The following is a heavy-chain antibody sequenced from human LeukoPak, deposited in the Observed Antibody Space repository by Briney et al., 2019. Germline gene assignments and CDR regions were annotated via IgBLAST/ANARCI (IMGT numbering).Heavy chain of an antibody. J-gene: IGHJ4*02. Sequence: GGSLRLSCAASGFTFSNYAMSWVRQAPGKGLEWVSAISTGGAGTYYADSVKGRFTISRDNSQNTLYLQMNSLRAEDTVIYYCAKRGSALRYFDFWGQGTLVTVSS. D-gene: IGHD3-9*01. V-gene: IGHV3-23*01. CDR2: ISTGGAGT. CDR3: AKRGSALRYFDF. CDR1: GFTFSNYA.